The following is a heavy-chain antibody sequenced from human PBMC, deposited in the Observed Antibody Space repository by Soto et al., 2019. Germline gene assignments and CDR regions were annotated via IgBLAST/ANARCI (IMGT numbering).Heavy chain of an antibody. CDR2: ISSSSGTI. CDR1: GFTFSSYS. Sequence: GGSLRLSCAASGFTFSSYSMNWVRQAPGKGLEWVSYISSSSGTIYYADSVRGRFTISRDNAKNSLYLQMNSLRDEDTAVYYCTRGNGQHLVEGYAFDIWGQGTMVTVSS. D-gene: IGHD6-13*01. CDR3: TRGNGQHLVEGYAFDI. J-gene: IGHJ3*02. V-gene: IGHV3-48*02.